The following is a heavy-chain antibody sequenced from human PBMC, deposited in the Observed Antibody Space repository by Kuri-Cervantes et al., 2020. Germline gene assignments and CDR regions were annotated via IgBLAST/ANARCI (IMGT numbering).Heavy chain of an antibody. Sequence: GGSLRLSCAASGFTFSSYAMHWVRQAPGKGLEWVAVISYDGSNKYYADSVKGRFTISRDNSKNTLYLQMNSLRAEDTAVYYCARAFSNDYVWGSPPAFDIWGQGTMVTVSS. CDR3: ARAFSNDYVWGSPPAFDI. V-gene: IGHV3-30-3*02. CDR1: GFTFSSYA. J-gene: IGHJ3*02. D-gene: IGHD3-16*01. CDR2: ISYDGSNK.